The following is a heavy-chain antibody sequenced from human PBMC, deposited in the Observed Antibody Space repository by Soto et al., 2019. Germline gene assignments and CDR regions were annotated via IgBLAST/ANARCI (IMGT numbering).Heavy chain of an antibody. V-gene: IGHV4-31*03. D-gene: IGHD3-10*01. Sequence: QVQLQESGPGLVKPSQTLSLNCTVSGGSIRTGGYFWTWIRQRPGKGLEWIGFIDYSGSTFYSPSLRSRATISVDMSKNEFSLRLSSVTAAYTAVYYCARAHGSGSYAWFDPWGQGTLVTASS. J-gene: IGHJ5*02. CDR1: GGSIRTGGYF. CDR3: ARAHGSGSYAWFDP. CDR2: IDYSGST.